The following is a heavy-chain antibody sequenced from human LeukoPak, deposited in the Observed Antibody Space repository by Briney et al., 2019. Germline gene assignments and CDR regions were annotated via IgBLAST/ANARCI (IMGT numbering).Heavy chain of an antibody. D-gene: IGHD3-9*01. J-gene: IGHJ4*02. CDR2: ISYDGSNK. CDR3: ARGFDWLEYYFDY. Sequence: PGGSLRLSCAASGFTFSSYAMHWVRQAPGKGLEWVAVISYDGSNKYYADSVKGRFTISRDNSKNTLYLQMNSLRAEDTAVYHCARGFDWLEYYFDYWGQGTLVTVSS. V-gene: IGHV3-30*04. CDR1: GFTFSSYA.